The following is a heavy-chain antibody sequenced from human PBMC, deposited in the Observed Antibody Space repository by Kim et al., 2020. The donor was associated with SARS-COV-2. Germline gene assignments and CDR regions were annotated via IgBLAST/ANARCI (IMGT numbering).Heavy chain of an antibody. V-gene: IGHV3-23*01. D-gene: IGHD3-3*01. CDR2: ISGSGSNK. Sequence: GGSLRLSCTASGFTFSSYAMSWVRQAPGMGLEWVSSISGSGSNKYYSDSLKGRLTISRDNSKNTLYLEMHSLKVEYTAFYYCTKESALFSDYWGQGTLVTVSA. CDR1: GFTFSSYA. CDR3: TKESALFSDY. J-gene: IGHJ4*02.